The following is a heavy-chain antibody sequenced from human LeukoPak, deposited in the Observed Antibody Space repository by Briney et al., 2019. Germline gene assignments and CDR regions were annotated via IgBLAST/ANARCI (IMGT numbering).Heavy chain of an antibody. CDR1: GGSISSDSYY. CDR2: IYYSGST. D-gene: IGHD6-19*01. CDR3: ASLAVAGLSEGY. Sequence: SETLSLTCTVSGGSISSDSYYWAWIRQPPGKGLEWIASIYYSGSTYYNPSLKSRVTISVDTSRNQFSLKLSSVTAADTAVYYCASLAVAGLSEGYWGQGTLVIVSS. V-gene: IGHV4-39*01. J-gene: IGHJ4*02.